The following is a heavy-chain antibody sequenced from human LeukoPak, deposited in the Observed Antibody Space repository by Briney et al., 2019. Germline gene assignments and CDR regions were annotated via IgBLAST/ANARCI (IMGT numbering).Heavy chain of an antibody. CDR3: ATSGPGYYYGMDV. CDR1: GGSISSSTYY. D-gene: IGHD2-15*01. Sequence: PSKTLSLTCTVSGGSISSSTYYWGWIRQLPGKGLEWIGSIYYSGYTYHNPSLESRVTMSVDTSKNQFSLKLTSVTAADTAVYYCATSGPGYYYGMDVWGQGTTVTVSS. V-gene: IGHV4-39*01. J-gene: IGHJ6*02. CDR2: IYYSGYT.